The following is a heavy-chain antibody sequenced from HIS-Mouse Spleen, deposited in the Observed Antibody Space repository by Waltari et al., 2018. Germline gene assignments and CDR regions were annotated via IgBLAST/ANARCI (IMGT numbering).Heavy chain of an antibody. CDR2: INPNSGGT. Sequence: QVQLVQSGAEVKKPGASVKVSCKASGSTFTGYSLHWVRQAPGQGLEWMGWINPNSGGTNKAQKFQGRVTMTRDTSISTAYMELSRLRSDDTAVYYCAGGALIGAAFDIWGQGTMVTVSS. D-gene: IGHD3-10*01. CDR1: GSTFTGYS. J-gene: IGHJ3*02. CDR3: AGGALIGAAFDI. V-gene: IGHV1-2*02.